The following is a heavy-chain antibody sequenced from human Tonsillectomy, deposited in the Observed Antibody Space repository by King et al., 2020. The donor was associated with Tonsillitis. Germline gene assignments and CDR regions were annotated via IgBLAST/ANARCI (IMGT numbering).Heavy chain of an antibody. Sequence: EVQLVESGGDLVQPGGSLRLSCAASGFSFSSYAMSWVRQAPGKGLEWDSAISFSGGNTYYADSVRGRFTISRDNSKNTLYLQMNSLRAEDTAIYFCAKDDRSGYYNNWFHPWGQGTLVTVSS. J-gene: IGHJ5*02. CDR2: ISFSGGNT. CDR1: GFSFSSYA. D-gene: IGHD3-22*01. V-gene: IGHV3-23*04. CDR3: AKDDRSGYYNNWFHP.